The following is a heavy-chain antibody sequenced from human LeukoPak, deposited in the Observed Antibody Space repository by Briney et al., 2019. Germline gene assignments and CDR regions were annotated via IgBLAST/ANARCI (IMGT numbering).Heavy chain of an antibody. CDR2: ISAYNGNT. Sequence: GASVKVSCKASGYTFTSYGISWVRQAPGQGLEWMGWISAYNGNTNYAQKLQGRVTMTTNTSTSTAYTELRSLRSDDTAVYYCARHSSGYYYDGSHFDYWGQGTLVTVSS. D-gene: IGHD3-22*01. CDR1: GYTFTSYG. V-gene: IGHV1-18*01. J-gene: IGHJ4*02. CDR3: ARHSSGYYYDGSHFDY.